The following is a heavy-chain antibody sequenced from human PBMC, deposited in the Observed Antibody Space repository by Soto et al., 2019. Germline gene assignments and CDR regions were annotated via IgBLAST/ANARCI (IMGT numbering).Heavy chain of an antibody. D-gene: IGHD3-10*01. CDR1: GGTFSSYT. J-gene: IGHJ4*02. V-gene: IGHV1-69*02. CDR2: IIPILGIA. CDR3: AHSRYYYRSGSYFDY. Sequence: GASVKLSCKASGGTFSSYTISWARQAPGQGLEWMGRIIPILGIANYAPKFQGRLTIARDTSKNQVVLTMTNMDPVDTATYYCAHSRYYYRSGSYFDYWGQGTLVTVSS.